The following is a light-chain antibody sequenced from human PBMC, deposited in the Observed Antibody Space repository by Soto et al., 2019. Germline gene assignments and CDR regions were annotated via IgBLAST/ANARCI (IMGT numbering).Light chain of an antibody. CDR2: EAS. CDR1: QSVSSGY. J-gene: IGKJ2*01. V-gene: IGKV3D-20*01. CDR3: QQYGSSPNT. Sequence: EIVLTQSPATLSLSPGERATLSCGASQSVSSGYLAWYQQKPGLAPRLLMYEASSRATGSPDRFSGSGSGTDFTLTISRLEPEDFAVYYWQQYGSSPNTFGQGTKLEIK.